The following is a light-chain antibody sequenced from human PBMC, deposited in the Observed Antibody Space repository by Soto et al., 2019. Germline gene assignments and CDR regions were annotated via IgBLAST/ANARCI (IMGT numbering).Light chain of an antibody. V-gene: IGLV2-23*01. CDR2: EGS. J-gene: IGLJ3*02. CDR3: CSYAGSSTWV. CDR1: SSDVGSYNF. Sequence: QSALTQPASVSGSPGQSITISCTGTSSDVGSYNFVSWYQQHPGKAPKLMIYEGSERPSGVSNRFSGSKSGNTASLTISGLQAEDEADYYCCSYAGSSTWVFRGGTKLTV.